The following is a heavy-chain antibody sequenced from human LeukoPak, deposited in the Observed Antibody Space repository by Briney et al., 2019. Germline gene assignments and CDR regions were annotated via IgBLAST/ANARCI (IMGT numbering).Heavy chain of an antibody. CDR2: IYYSGDT. CDR1: GGSISSGNYY. V-gene: IGHV4-30-4*01. D-gene: IGHD3-16*01. J-gene: IGHJ4*02. Sequence: SETLSLTCSVSGGSISSGNYYWSWVRQPPGKGLEWIGYIYYSGDTYYNPSLKSRVTLSVDTSKNQISLKLTSVTAADTAVYYCARAPKGFGIDYWGQGTLVTVSS. CDR3: ARAPKGFGIDY.